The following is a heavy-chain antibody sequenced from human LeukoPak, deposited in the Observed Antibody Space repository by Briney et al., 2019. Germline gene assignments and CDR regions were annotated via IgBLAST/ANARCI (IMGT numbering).Heavy chain of an antibody. CDR1: GGSISTYY. J-gene: IGHJ4*02. CDR2: IYCSGNT. CDR3: ARRHDYGADY. Sequence: SETLSLTCTVSGGSISTYYWSWIRQPPGKGLEWIGYIYCSGNTNCNPSLKSRVTISIDTSKNQFSLKLTSVTAADTAVYYCARRHDYGADYWGQGTLVTVSS. V-gene: IGHV4-59*01. D-gene: IGHD4-17*01.